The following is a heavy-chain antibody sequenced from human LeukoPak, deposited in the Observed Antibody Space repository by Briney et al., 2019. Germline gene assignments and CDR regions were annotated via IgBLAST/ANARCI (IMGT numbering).Heavy chain of an antibody. J-gene: IGHJ4*02. Sequence: ASVKVSCKASGYTFTSYYMHWVRQAPGQGLEWMGIINPSGGSTSYAQKFQGRVTMTRDTSTSTVYMELSSLRSEDTAMYYCARDRTPRYEYVDWGQGTLITASS. V-gene: IGHV1-46*01. D-gene: IGHD5-12*01. CDR1: GYTFTSYY. CDR3: ARDRTPRYEYVD. CDR2: INPSGGST.